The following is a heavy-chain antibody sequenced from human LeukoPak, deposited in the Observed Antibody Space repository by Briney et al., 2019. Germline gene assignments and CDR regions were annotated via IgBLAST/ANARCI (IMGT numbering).Heavy chain of an antibody. V-gene: IGHV3-33*01. D-gene: IGHD2-15*01. CDR3: ARGANRAGTPRGDY. CDR1: GFTFSSYG. J-gene: IGHJ4*02. Sequence: GRSLRLSCAASGFTFSSYGMHWVRQAPGKGLEWVAVIWYDGSNKYYADSVKGRFTISRDNSKNTLYLQMNSLRAEDTAVYYCARGANRAGTPRGDYWGQGTLVTVSS. CDR2: IWYDGSNK.